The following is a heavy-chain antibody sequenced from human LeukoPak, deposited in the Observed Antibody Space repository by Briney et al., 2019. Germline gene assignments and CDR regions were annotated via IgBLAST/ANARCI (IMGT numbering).Heavy chain of an antibody. J-gene: IGHJ4*02. D-gene: IGHD3-9*01. CDR1: GFTFSSYW. V-gene: IGHV3-7*04. CDR3: ARGDILTGYYGPYYFDY. CDR2: IKQDGSEK. Sequence: GGSLRLSCAASGFTFSSYWMSWVRQAPGKGLEWVANIKQDGSEKYYVGSVKGRFTISRDNAKNSLYLQMDSPRAEDTAVYYCARGDILTGYYGPYYFDYWGQGTLVTVSS.